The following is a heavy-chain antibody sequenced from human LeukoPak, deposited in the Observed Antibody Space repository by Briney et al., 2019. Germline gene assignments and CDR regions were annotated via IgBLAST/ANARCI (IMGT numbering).Heavy chain of an antibody. CDR2: IYTAGST. Sequence: RGSLRLSCAASGFSVSSNYMCWVRQAPGKGLEWVSLIYTAGSTYYADSVKGRFTISRDNSKNTLYLHMNNLRVEDTAVYYCASGLRAVWIQLSGPDYWGQGALVT. J-gene: IGHJ4*02. D-gene: IGHD5-18*01. CDR3: ASGLRAVWIQLSGPDY. V-gene: IGHV3-53*01. CDR1: GFSVSSNY.